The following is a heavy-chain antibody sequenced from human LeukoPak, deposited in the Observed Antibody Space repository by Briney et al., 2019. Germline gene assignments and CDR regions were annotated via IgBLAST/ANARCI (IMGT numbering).Heavy chain of an antibody. Sequence: GASVKVSCKASGYTFTGYYMHWVRQAPGQGLEWMGWINPNSGGTNYAQKFQGRVTMTRDTSISTVYMELSRLRSDDTAVYYCARDGDGSGSYYNVLDYWGQGTLVTVSS. CDR1: GYTFTGYY. CDR3: ARDGDGSGSYYNVLDY. J-gene: IGHJ4*02. D-gene: IGHD3-10*01. V-gene: IGHV1-2*02. CDR2: INPNSGGT.